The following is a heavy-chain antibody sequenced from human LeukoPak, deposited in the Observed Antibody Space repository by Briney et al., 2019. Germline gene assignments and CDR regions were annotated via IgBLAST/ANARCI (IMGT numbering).Heavy chain of an antibody. V-gene: IGHV1-46*01. CDR1: GYTFTSYY. D-gene: IGHD4-17*01. J-gene: IGHJ3*02. CDR3: ARPPLTTVTWADAFDI. Sequence: ASVKVSCKASGYTFTSYYMHWVRQAPGQGLEWMGIINPSGGSTSYAQKFQGRVTMTRDTSTSTVYMELSSLRSEDTAVYYCARPPLTTVTWADAFDIWGQGTMVTASS. CDR2: INPSGGST.